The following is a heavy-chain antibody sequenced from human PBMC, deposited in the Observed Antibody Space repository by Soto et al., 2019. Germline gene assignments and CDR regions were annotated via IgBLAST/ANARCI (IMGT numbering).Heavy chain of an antibody. CDR2: IYYSGST. Sequence: PSETLSLTCTVSGGSISSYYWSWIRQPPGKGLEWIGYIYYSGSTNYNPSLKSRVTISVDTSKNQFSLKLSSVTAADTAVYYCARGPRQIVVVPAAMAQLDYWGQGTLVTVSS. CDR1: GGSISSYY. V-gene: IGHV4-59*01. CDR3: ARGPRQIVVVPAAMAQLDY. J-gene: IGHJ4*02. D-gene: IGHD2-2*01.